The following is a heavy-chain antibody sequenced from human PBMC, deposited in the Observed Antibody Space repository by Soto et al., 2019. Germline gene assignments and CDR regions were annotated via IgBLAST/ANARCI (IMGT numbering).Heavy chain of an antibody. J-gene: IGHJ5*02. D-gene: IGHD3-10*02. CDR1: GGSLGSYD. CDR3: ARGAMFWFDP. CDR2: IYDSGTT. Sequence: QVQLQESGPGLVKPSETLSLTCRVAGGSLGSYDWGWIRQSPGKGLEWIAYIYDSGTTIYPSPKSRATISVDTSKNQFSLNLTSVTAADTAVYYCARGAMFWFDPWGQGTLVSVSS. V-gene: IGHV4-59*01.